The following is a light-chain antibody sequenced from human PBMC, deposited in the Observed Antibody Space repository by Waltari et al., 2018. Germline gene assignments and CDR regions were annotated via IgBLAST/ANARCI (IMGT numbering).Light chain of an antibody. CDR3: QLWDSTTDVV. CDR2: DDT. Sequence: SYFLTQTPSVSVAPGQTARITCGGNKIGSRSVQGYQQKPGQAPALVIYDDTARPSGIPQRFSGSNSGNTATLIINKVEVGDEADYYCQLWDSTTDVVFGAGTRLTVL. J-gene: IGLJ2*01. V-gene: IGLV3-21*02. CDR1: KIGSRS.